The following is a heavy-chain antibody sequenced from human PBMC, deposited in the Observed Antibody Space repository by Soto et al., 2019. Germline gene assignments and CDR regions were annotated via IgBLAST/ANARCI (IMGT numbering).Heavy chain of an antibody. CDR3: ARLLMTTVTVDAFAI. J-gene: IGHJ1*01. V-gene: IGHV3-33*01. Sequence: PGGSLRLSCAASGFTFSSYGMHWVRQAPGKGLEWVAVIWYDGSNKYYADSVKGRFTISRDNSKNTLYLQMNSLRAEDTAVYYCARLLMTTVTVDAFAIWGNGTLATVYS. D-gene: IGHD4-17*01. CDR1: GFTFSSYG. CDR2: IWYDGSNK.